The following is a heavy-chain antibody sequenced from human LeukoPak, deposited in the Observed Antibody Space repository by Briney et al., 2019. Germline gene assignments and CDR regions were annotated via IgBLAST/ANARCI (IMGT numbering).Heavy chain of an antibody. CDR3: TTDPSYYDYVWGSYRLEY. CDR2: IKSNTDGGTT. J-gene: IGHJ4*02. D-gene: IGHD3-16*02. Sequence: GGSLRLSCAASGFTFSNAWMSWVRQTPGKGLECVGRIKSNTDGGTTYYAAPVKGSFTISRDDSKNTPYLQMNSLKTEYTAVYYCTTDPSYYDYVWGSYRLEYWGQGTLVTVSS. V-gene: IGHV3-15*01. CDR1: GFTFSNAW.